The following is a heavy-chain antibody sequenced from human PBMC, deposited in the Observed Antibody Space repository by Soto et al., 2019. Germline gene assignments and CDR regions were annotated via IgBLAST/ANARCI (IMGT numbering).Heavy chain of an antibody. V-gene: IGHV1-8*01. J-gene: IGHJ5*02. CDR1: GYTFTSYD. CDR2: MNPNSGNT. Sequence: GASVKVSCKASGYTFTSYDINWVRQATGQGLEWMGWMNPNSGNTGYAQKFQGRVTMTRNTSISTAYMELSSLRSEDTAVYYCARVYDILTGFLDPWGQGTLVTVSS. D-gene: IGHD3-9*01. CDR3: ARVYDILTGFLDP.